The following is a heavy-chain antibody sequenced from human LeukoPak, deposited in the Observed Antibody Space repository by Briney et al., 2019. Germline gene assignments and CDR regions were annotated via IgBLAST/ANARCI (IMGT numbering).Heavy chain of an antibody. D-gene: IGHD5-18*01. V-gene: IGHV5-51*01. Sequence: GESLKISCKGSGYSVTSYWIDWVRQISGKGLEWVWIIYPGDSDTRYSPSFQGQVTISADKSISSAYPQWSSLKASDTAMYYCARGTAMVDYWGQGTLVTVSS. J-gene: IGHJ4*02. CDR1: GYSVTSYW. CDR2: IYPGDSDT. CDR3: ARGTAMVDY.